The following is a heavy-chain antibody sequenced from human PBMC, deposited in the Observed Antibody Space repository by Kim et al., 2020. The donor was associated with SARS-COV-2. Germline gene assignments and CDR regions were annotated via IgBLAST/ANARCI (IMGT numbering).Heavy chain of an antibody. Sequence: SETLSLTCTVSGGSISSYYWSWIRQPPGKGLEWIGYIYYSGSTNYNPSLKSRVTISVDTSKNQFSLKLSSVTAADTAVYYCARDRGRYYDSSGYPIDAFDIWGQGTMVTVSS. V-gene: IGHV4-59*13. J-gene: IGHJ3*02. CDR3: ARDRGRYYDSSGYPIDAFDI. CDR2: IYYSGST. D-gene: IGHD3-22*01. CDR1: GGSISSYY.